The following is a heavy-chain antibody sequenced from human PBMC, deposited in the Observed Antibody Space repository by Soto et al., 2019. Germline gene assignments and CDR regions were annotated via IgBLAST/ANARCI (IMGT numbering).Heavy chain of an antibody. CDR2: IYYSGST. J-gene: IGHJ4*02. V-gene: IGHV4-59*01. CDR3: PRGEWLATIKPYFAY. Sequence: NPSETLCIACTLYVGYMSSYYWSWIRQYQGKGLEWIGYIYYSGSTKYNPSLKSRVAISLDTSKNQFSLMLSSVTAADTAVYYCPRGEWLATIKPYFAYWGQGTLVTVSS. CDR1: VGYMSSYY. D-gene: IGHD5-12*01.